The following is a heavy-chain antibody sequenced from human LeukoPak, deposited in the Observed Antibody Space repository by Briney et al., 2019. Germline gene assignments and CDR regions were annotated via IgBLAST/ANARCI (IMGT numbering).Heavy chain of an antibody. V-gene: IGHV4-34*01. J-gene: IGHJ4*02. Sequence: SETLSLTCAVYGGSFSGYYWSWIRQPPGKGLEWIGEINHSGSTNYNPSLKSRVTISVDTSKNQFSLKLRSVTAADTAVYYCARDGYTYGSFDYWGQGTLVTVSS. CDR1: GGSFSGYY. D-gene: IGHD5-18*01. CDR3: ARDGYTYGSFDY. CDR2: INHSGST.